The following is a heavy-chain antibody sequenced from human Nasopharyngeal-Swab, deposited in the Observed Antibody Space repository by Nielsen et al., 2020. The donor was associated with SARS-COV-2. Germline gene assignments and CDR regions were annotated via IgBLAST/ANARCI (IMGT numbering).Heavy chain of an antibody. D-gene: IGHD1-26*01. CDR1: GFTFSSYA. CDR2: ISSDGRDK. V-gene: IGHV3-30*03. J-gene: IGHJ6*03. CDR3: ARTDRGGSYFSQYYYYMDV. Sequence: GESLKISCATSGFTFSSYAMHWVRQAPGKGLEWVAVISSDGRDKFYADSVKGRFSISRDTSRSAVYLQMNSLRAEDTALYYCARTDRGGSYFSQYYYYMDVWGTGTTVTVSS.